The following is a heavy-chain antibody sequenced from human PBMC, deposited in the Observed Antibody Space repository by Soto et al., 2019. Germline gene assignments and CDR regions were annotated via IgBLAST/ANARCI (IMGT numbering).Heavy chain of an antibody. CDR2: IGDSDGETT. V-gene: IGHV3-23*04. D-gene: IGHD2-15*01. Sequence: EVQLVESGGGLVEPGGSLRLSCAASGFTFSTYAMTWVRQAPGKGPEWVSRIGDSDGETTHYADSVKGRFTISRDNAKNTLYLQMNSLRVEDTAIYYCAKGYCGGGRCYDLDNWFDSWGQGTRVTVS. CDR1: GFTFSTYA. J-gene: IGHJ5*01. CDR3: AKGYCGGGRCYDLDNWFDS.